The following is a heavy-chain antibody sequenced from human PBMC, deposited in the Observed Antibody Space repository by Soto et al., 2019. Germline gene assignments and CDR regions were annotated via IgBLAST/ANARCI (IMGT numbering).Heavy chain of an antibody. CDR2: ISGSGGST. CDR3: AKDATIFGVVIEYFDY. CDR1: GFTFSSYA. J-gene: IGHJ4*02. D-gene: IGHD3-3*01. Sequence: EVQLLESGGGLVQPGGSPRLSCAASGFTFSSYAMSWVRQAPGKGLEWVSAISGSGGSTYYADSVKGRFTISRDNSKNTLYLQMNSLRAEDTAVYYCAKDATIFGVVIEYFDYWGQGTLVTVSS. V-gene: IGHV3-23*01.